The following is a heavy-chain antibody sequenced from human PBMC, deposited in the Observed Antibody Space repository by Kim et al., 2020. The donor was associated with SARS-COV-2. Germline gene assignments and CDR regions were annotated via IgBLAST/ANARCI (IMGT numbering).Heavy chain of an antibody. J-gene: IGHJ4*02. Sequence: YNPAIKSRVTISVDTSKNQFSLKLSSGTAADTAVYYCARPSGSYYMGLVYWGQGTLVTVSS. V-gene: IGHV4-34*01. D-gene: IGHD1-26*01. CDR3: ARPSGSYYMGLVY.